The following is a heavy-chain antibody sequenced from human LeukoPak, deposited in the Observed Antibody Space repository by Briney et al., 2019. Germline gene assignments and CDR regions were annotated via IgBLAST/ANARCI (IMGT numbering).Heavy chain of an antibody. V-gene: IGHV4-61*02. CDR1: GGSISSGSYY. CDR2: IYTSGST. Sequence: PSQTLSLTCTVSGGSISSGSYYWSWVRQPAGTGLEWIGRIYTSGSTNYNPSLKSRVTISVDTSKIQFSLKLSSVTAADTAVYYCARGSFFDYYDSSGYPDYGGQGTLVTVS. CDR3: ARGSFFDYYDSSGYPDY. D-gene: IGHD3-22*01. J-gene: IGHJ4*02.